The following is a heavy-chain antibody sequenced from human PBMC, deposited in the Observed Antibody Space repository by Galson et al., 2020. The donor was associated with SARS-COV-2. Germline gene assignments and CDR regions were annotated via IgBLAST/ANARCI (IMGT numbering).Heavy chain of an antibody. D-gene: IGHD3-16*01. CDR2: IIWNGGTT. CDR1: GFTFDDYG. Sequence: GGSLRLSCAASGFTFDDYGMSWVRQAPGKGLEWVSGIIWNGGTTHYADSVKGRFTISRDNAKNSLFLQMDSLRAEDTALYYCARDLSGAYYGDKSGFDYWGQGTLVTVSS. CDR3: ARDLSGAYYGDKSGFDY. J-gene: IGHJ4*02. V-gene: IGHV3-20*04.